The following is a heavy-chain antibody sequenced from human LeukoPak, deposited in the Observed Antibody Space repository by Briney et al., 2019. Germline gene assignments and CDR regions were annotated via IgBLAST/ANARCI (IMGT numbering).Heavy chain of an antibody. CDR1: GFTFSSYW. J-gene: IGHJ4*02. CDR2: INSDGSST. Sequence: PGGSLRLSCAASGFTFSSYWMHWVRQAPGKGLVWVSRINSDGSSTSYADSVKGRFTISRDNAKNSLYLQMNSLRAEDTAVYYCARDDYDFWSGYTFDYWGQGTLVTVSS. V-gene: IGHV3-74*01. D-gene: IGHD3-3*01. CDR3: ARDDYDFWSGYTFDY.